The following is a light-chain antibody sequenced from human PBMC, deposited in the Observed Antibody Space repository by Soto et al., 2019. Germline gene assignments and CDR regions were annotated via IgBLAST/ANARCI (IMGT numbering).Light chain of an antibody. CDR3: QQYGSSPLT. CDR2: GAS. J-gene: IGKJ4*01. Sequence: EIVLTQSPGTLSLSPGERATLSCRASQCISGSYLAWYQQKPGQAPRLLIYGASTRATGIPDRFSGSGSGTDFTLTISRLEPEDFALYYCQQYGSSPLTFGGGTKVEIK. V-gene: IGKV3-20*01. CDR1: QCISGSY.